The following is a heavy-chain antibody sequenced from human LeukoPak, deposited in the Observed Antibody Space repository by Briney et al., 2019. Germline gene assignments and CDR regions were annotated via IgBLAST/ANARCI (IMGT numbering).Heavy chain of an antibody. V-gene: IGHV3-7*01. D-gene: IGHD3-16*01. J-gene: IGHJ5*02. Sequence: GGSLRLSCAASGFTFNGHWMRWVRQAPGEGLKGVASINQDGSGEYYVDSVKGRFIISKDNAKNSLSLRMNSLRAEDTAMYYCARLLGESTIYDLWGQGTQVTVSS. CDR2: INQDGSGE. CDR1: GFTFNGHW. CDR3: ARLLGESTIYDL.